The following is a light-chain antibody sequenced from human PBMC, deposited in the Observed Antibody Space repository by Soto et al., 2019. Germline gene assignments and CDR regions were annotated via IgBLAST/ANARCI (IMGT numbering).Light chain of an antibody. V-gene: IGKV3-11*01. J-gene: IGKJ4*01. CDR2: DAS. Sequence: EIVLTQSPATLSLSPGERATLSCRASQSVSSYLAWYQHKPGQAPRLLIYDASNRATGIPARFSGSGSGTDFTLTISSLEPEDFAVYYCQQRSNWPPTFGGGTKVDTK. CDR1: QSVSSY. CDR3: QQRSNWPPT.